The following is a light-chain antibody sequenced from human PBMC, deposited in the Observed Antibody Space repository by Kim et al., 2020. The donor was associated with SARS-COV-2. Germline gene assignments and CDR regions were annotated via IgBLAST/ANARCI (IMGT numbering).Light chain of an antibody. Sequence: QSVLTQPPSVSAAPGQKVTIYCSGTSSNVENNYVSWYQQFPGTAPKLLIYDDTERPSGISDRFSGSKSGASVTLGITGLQTGDEADYYCGTWDDNLIAGVFGGGTQLTVL. CDR2: DDT. V-gene: IGLV1-51*01. CDR1: SSNVENNY. CDR3: GTWDDNLIAGV. J-gene: IGLJ3*02.